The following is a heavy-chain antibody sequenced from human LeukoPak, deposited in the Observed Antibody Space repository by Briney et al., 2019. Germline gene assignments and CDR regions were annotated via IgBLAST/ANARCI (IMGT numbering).Heavy chain of an antibody. CDR1: GGSISSYY. CDR3: ARATTGSNWFDP. J-gene: IGHJ5*02. V-gene: IGHV4-59*01. Sequence: SETLSLTCTVSGGSISSYYWSWIRQPPGKGLGWIGYIYYSGSTNYNPSLKSRVTISVDTSKNQFSLKLSSVTAADMAVYYCARATTGSNWFDPWGQGTLVTVSS. CDR2: IYYSGST. D-gene: IGHD1-14*01.